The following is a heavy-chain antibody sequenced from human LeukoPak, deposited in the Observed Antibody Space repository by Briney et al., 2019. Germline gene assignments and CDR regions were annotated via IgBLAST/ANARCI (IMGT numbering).Heavy chain of an antibody. V-gene: IGHV4-38-2*02. J-gene: IGHJ4*02. CDR2: IYHRGST. CDR3: ARGAEYYAIWRGYAGYSNY. Sequence: PSETLSLTCTVSGYSISNGYYWGWIRQPPGKGLEWVGSIYHRGSTYYNPSLRSRVTISLDRSKKKFSLKLTSVTAADTAVYFCARGAEYYAIWRGYAGYSNYWGQGISVTVSS. D-gene: IGHD3-3*01. CDR1: GYSISNGYY.